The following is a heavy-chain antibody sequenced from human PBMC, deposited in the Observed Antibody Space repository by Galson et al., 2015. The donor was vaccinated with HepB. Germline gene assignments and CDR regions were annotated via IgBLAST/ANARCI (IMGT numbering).Heavy chain of an antibody. D-gene: IGHD4-17*01. CDR3: STTPSDY. V-gene: IGHV3-30*03. CDR1: GFTFSSYG. CDR2: ISYDGSNK. Sequence: LRLSCAASGFTFSSYGMHWVRQAPGKGLEWVAVISYDGSNKYYADSVKGRFTISRDNSKNTLYLQMNSLRAEDTAVYYCSTTPSDYWGQGTLVTVSS. J-gene: IGHJ4*02.